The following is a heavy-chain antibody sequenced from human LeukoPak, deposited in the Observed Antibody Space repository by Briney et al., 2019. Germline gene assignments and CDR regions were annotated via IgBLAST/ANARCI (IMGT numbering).Heavy chain of an antibody. V-gene: IGHV1-69*04. CDR3: ASGDYYDSSHYGMDV. Sequence: ASVKVSCKASGGTFISYAISWVRQTPGQGLEWMGRIIPILGIANYAQKFQGRVTITAHKSTSTAYMELSSLRSEDTAVYYCASGDYYDSSHYGMDVWGQGPTVTVSS. CDR1: GGTFISYA. D-gene: IGHD3-22*01. CDR2: IIPILGIA. J-gene: IGHJ6*02.